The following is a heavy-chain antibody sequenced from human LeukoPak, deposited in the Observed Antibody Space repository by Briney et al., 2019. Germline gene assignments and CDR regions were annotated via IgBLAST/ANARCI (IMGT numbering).Heavy chain of an antibody. J-gene: IGHJ4*02. Sequence: ASVKVSCKASGYTFASYDINWVRQATGQGLEWMGWMNPNSGNTGYAQNFQGRVTMTRDTSISTAYMELASLTSDDTAVYYCARGSSDCTSASCYNFWGQGTLVTVSA. CDR3: ARGSSDCTSASCYNF. CDR2: MNPNSGNT. CDR1: GYTFASYD. V-gene: IGHV1-8*01. D-gene: IGHD2-2*02.